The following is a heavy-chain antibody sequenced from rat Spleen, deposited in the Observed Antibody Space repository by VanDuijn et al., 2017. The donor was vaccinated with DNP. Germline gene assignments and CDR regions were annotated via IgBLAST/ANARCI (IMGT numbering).Heavy chain of an antibody. CDR3: AKDIRITTGVFDY. CDR2: ISYDGGNT. Sequence: EVQLVESGGGLVQPGRSMKLSCAASGFTFSSFAMAWVRQAPTKGLEWVASISYDGGNTYYRESVKCRFTIARDNAKSSLYLQMDRLRYEHTSTYYCAKDIRITTGVFDYWGQGVMVTVSS. D-gene: IGHD1-10*01. V-gene: IGHV5-20*01. J-gene: IGHJ2*01. CDR1: GFTFSSFA.